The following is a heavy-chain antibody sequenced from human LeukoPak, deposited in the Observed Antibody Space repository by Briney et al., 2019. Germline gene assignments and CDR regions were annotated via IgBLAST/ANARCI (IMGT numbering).Heavy chain of an antibody. V-gene: IGHV3-21*01. CDR1: EFTFSSYS. J-gene: IGHJ4*02. D-gene: IGHD5-12*01. CDR3: ARTIRSIVATSNFDY. CDR2: ISSSSSYI. Sequence: GGSLRLSCAASEFTFSSYSMNWFRKAPGKGLEWASSISSSSSYIYYADSVKGRFTISRDNAKNSLYLQMNSLRAEDTAVYYCARTIRSIVATSNFDYWGQGTLVTVSS.